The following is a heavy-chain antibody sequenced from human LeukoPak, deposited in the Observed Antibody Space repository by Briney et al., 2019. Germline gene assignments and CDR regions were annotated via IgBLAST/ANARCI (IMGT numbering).Heavy chain of an antibody. V-gene: IGHV1-18*01. D-gene: IGHD1-26*01. CDR1: GYTFTTYS. CDR2: ISGANGDT. Sequence: GASVKVSCKASGYTFTTYSITWVRQAPEQGLEWMGWISGANGDTSYAEKFQGRITMTTDSSTSTAYMDLRSLTPDDTGLYYCARLWADTAYWGQGTLVTVSS. CDR3: ARLWADTAY. J-gene: IGHJ4*02.